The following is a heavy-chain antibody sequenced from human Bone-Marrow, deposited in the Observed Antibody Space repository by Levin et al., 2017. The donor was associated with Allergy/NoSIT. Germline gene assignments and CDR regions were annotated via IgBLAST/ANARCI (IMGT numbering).Heavy chain of an antibody. CDR2: INTYNGNT. CDR3: ARSLSGDYLDY. CDR1: GYTFTNYG. Sequence: GESLKISCKASGYTFTNYGVSWVRQAPGQGLEWMGWINTYNGNTNYVQKLQGRVTMTTDTSTTTAFMELRTLSSDDTAVYYCARSLSGDYLDYWGQGTLVTVSS. J-gene: IGHJ4*02. V-gene: IGHV1-18*01. D-gene: IGHD3-3*01.